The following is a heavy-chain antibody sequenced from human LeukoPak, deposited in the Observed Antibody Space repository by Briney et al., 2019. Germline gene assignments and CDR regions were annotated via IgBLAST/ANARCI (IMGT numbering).Heavy chain of an antibody. Sequence: GGSLRLSCAASGFIFNNSGMGWVRQAPGRGLEWVSAISASGLTAYHGDSVKGRFTISRDNAKNTLYLHMSSLRGEDTAIYYCTENTWGRGTRVTVSS. CDR2: ISASGLTA. J-gene: IGHJ4*02. V-gene: IGHV3-23*01. CDR1: GFIFNNSG. CDR3: TENT.